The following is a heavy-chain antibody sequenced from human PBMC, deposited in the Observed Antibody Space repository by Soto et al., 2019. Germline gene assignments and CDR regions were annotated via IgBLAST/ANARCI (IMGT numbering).Heavy chain of an antibody. CDR1: GFTFSSYW. CDR2: INSDGSST. Sequence: GGSLRLSCAASGFTFSSYWMHWVRQAPGKGLVCVSRINSDGSSTSYAESVKGRFTISRDNAKNTLYLQMNSLRAEDTAVYYCARAKIRGGFDPGGQGTLVNVSS. CDR3: ARAKIRGGFDP. V-gene: IGHV3-74*01. D-gene: IGHD3-10*01. J-gene: IGHJ5*02.